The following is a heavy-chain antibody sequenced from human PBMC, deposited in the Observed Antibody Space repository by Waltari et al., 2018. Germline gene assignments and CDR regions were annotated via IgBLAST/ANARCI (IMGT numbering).Heavy chain of an antibody. CDR3: ARSNGLWFGELASYYYGMDV. Sequence: QLQLQESGPGLVKPSETLSLTCTVSGGSISSSSYYWGWIRQPPGKGLEWIGSIYYSGSTYYTPSRKRRVTISVDTSKNQFSLKLSSVTAADTAVYYCARSNGLWFGELASYYYGMDVWGQGTTVTVSS. CDR1: GGSISSSSYY. J-gene: IGHJ6*02. D-gene: IGHD3-10*01. V-gene: IGHV4-39*01. CDR2: IYYSGST.